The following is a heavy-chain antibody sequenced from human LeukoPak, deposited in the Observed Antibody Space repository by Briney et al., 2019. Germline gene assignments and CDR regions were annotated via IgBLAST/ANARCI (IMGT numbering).Heavy chain of an antibody. V-gene: IGHV4-4*02. CDR2: IYHSGST. CDR1: GGSISSSNW. D-gene: IGHD2-2*01. J-gene: IGHJ6*03. Sequence: SGTLSLTCAVSGGSISSSNWWSWVRQPPGKGLEWIGEIYHSGSTNYNPSLKSRVTISVDKSKNQFSLKLSSVTAADTAVYYCARVVRDCSSTSCYGFIDYYYMDVWGKGTTVTISS. CDR3: ARVVRDCSSTSCYGFIDYYYMDV.